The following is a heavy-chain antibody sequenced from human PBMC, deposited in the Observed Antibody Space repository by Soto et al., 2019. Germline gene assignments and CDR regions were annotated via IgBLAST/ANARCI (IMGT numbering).Heavy chain of an antibody. CDR1: GGSIRSYY. V-gene: IGHV4-59*01. J-gene: IGHJ6*02. D-gene: IGHD5-18*01. CDR3: SRISSVDPYGYVNGGLDV. Sequence: PSETLSLTCSVSGGSIRSYYWSWIRQSPEKGLEWIGYFYHSGDSNYNPSLKSRITISVDTSKNQRSLSLRSVTAADTAVYFCSRISSVDPYGYVNGGLDVWGQGTTVTVSS. CDR2: FYHSGDS.